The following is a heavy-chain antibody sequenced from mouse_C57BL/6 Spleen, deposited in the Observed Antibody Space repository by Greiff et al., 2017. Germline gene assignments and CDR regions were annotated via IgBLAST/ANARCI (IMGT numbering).Heavy chain of an antibody. Sequence: QVQLQQPGAELVKPGASVKLSCKASGYTFTSSWMHWVKQRPGQGLEWIGMIHPNSGSTNYNEKFKSKATLTVDKSSSTAYMQLSSLTSEDSAVYYCARDDGGWYFDVWGTGTTVTVSS. CDR1: GYTFTSSW. CDR3: ARDDGGWYFDV. V-gene: IGHV1-64*01. CDR2: IHPNSGST. D-gene: IGHD2-3*01. J-gene: IGHJ1*03.